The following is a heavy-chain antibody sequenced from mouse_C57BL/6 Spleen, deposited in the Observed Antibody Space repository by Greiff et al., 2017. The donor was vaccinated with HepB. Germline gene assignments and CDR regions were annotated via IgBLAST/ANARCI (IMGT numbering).Heavy chain of an antibody. D-gene: IGHD1-1*01. J-gene: IGHJ1*03. CDR2: IYPRDGST. CDR3: ARREDYYGSSYEAMNFDV. V-gene: IGHV1-85*01. Sequence: VQLQQSGPELVKPGASVKLSCKASGYTFTSYDINWVKQRPGQGLEWIGWIYPRDGSTKYNEKFKGKATLTVDTSSSTAYMERHSLTSEDSAVYCGARREDYYGSSYEAMNFDVWGTGTTVTVAA. CDR1: GYTFTSYD.